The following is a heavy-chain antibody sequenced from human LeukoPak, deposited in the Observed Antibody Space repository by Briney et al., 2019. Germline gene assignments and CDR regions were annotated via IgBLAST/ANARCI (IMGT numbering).Heavy chain of an antibody. D-gene: IGHD6-19*01. CDR3: AKDNRRHYTSGPNPDSLH. Sequence: GGSLRLSCAASGFTFRNYWMHWVRQGPGEGLVWVSRTNYDETSTTYADSVKGRFTISRDNAKNSLYLQMNSLRVEDTAFYYCAKDNRRHYTSGPNPDSLHWGQGALVTVSS. V-gene: IGHV3-74*01. J-gene: IGHJ4*02. CDR2: TNYDETST. CDR1: GFTFRNYW.